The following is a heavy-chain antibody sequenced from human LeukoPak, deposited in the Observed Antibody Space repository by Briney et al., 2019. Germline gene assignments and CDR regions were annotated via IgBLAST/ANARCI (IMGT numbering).Heavy chain of an antibody. D-gene: IGHD3-22*01. J-gene: IGHJ6*02. CDR3: ARIRDYYDSSGYSYGYYGMDV. CDR2: ISGIGSTS. CDR1: GFTFSSYA. Sequence: GGSLRLSCAASGFTFSSYAMSWVRQAPGKGLEWVSSISGIGSTSYYGDSVKGRFTISRDNAKNSLYLQMNSLRAEDTAVYYCARIRDYYDSSGYSYGYYGMDVWGQGTTVTVSS. V-gene: IGHV3-21*01.